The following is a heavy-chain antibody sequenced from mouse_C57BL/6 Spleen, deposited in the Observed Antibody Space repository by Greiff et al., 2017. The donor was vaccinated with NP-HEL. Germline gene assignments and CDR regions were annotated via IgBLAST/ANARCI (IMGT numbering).Heavy chain of an antibody. CDR2: IYPGDGDT. Sequence: VQLQQSGPELVKPGASVKISCKASGYAFSSSWMNWVKQRPGKGLEWIGRIYPGDGDTNYNGKFKGKATLTAEKSSSTAYMQLSSLTSEDSAVYFCALNSRAMDYWGQGTSVTVSS. D-gene: IGHD1-3*01. J-gene: IGHJ4*01. V-gene: IGHV1-82*01. CDR1: GYAFSSSW. CDR3: ALNSRAMDY.